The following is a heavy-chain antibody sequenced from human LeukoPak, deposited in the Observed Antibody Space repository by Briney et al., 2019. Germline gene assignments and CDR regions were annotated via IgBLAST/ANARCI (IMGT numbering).Heavy chain of an antibody. D-gene: IGHD6-13*01. J-gene: IGHJ6*03. CDR1: GGSFSGYY. V-gene: IGHV4-34*01. Sequence: SETLSLTCAVYGGSFSGYYWSWIRQPPGKGLEWIGEINHSGSTNYNPSLKSRVTISVDTSKDQFSLKLSSVTAADTAVYYCARGRGIAAAGSRGRYYYYYMDVWGKGTTVTVSS. CDR2: INHSGST. CDR3: ARGRGIAAAGSRGRYYYYYMDV.